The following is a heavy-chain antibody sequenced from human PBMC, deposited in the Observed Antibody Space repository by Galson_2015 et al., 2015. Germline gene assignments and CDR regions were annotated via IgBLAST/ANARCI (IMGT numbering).Heavy chain of an antibody. J-gene: IGHJ4*02. V-gene: IGHV3-48*03. CDR3: ARSSRYSGSYSFDY. CDR2: ISSSGTTI. Sequence: SLRLSCAASGFTFSSYDMNWVRQVPGKGLEWVSYISSSGTTIYHADSVKGRFTISRDNAKNSLYLQMSTLRAEDTAVYYCARSSRYSGSYSFDYWGQGTLVTVSS. CDR1: GFTFSSYD. D-gene: IGHD1-26*01.